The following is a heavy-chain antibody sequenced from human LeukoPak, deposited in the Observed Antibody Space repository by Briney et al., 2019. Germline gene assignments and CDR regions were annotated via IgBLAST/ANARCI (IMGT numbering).Heavy chain of an antibody. CDR2: ISYDGSNK. V-gene: IGHV3-30*18. CDR1: GFTFSSYG. D-gene: IGHD6-6*01. Sequence: PGGSLRLSCAASGFTFSSYGMHWVRQAPGKGLEWVAVISYDGSNKYYADSVKGRFTMSRDNSKNTLYLQMNSLRAEDTAVYYCAKDRPGQLVLPGGALDIWGQGTMVTVSS. J-gene: IGHJ3*02. CDR3: AKDRPGQLVLPGGALDI.